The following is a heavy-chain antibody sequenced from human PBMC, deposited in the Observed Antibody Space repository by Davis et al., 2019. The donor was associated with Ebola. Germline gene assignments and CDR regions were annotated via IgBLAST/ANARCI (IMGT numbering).Heavy chain of an antibody. Sequence: MPSETLSLTCAVYGGSFRGYYWNWIRQPPGRGLEWIAQINHNGVTNYRASLESRVTISIDTSRSQVSLTLNSVTAADTAVYYCARIRNYWNYEAFDIWGQGTSVTVSS. D-gene: IGHD1-1*01. J-gene: IGHJ3*02. CDR2: INHNGVT. CDR3: ARIRNYWNYEAFDI. CDR1: GGSFRGYY. V-gene: IGHV4-34*01.